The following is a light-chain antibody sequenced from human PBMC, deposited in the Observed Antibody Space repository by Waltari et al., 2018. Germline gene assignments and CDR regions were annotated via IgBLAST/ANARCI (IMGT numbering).Light chain of an antibody. CDR2: GDN. V-gene: IGLV1-44*01. CDR1: SSNIGSNP. J-gene: IGLJ2*01. CDR3: AVWDNSLNGVV. Sequence: QSVLTQPPSASGTPGQRVTISCSGSSSNIGSNPVNWYQQLPGTAPSRLIYGDNRRPSGVPDRFSGSKSGTSASLAISGLQSEDEVDFYCAVWDNSLNGVVFGGGTKLTVL.